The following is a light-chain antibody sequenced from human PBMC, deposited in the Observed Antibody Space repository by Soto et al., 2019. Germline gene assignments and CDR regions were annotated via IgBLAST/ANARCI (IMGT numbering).Light chain of an antibody. V-gene: IGKV4-1*01. CDR1: QSVLYSSNNKNY. CDR2: WAS. Sequence: DIVMTQSPDSRAVSLGERATINCKSSQSVLYSSNNKNYLAWYQQRPGQPPKLLIYWASTRESGVPDRFSGSGSGTDFTLTITRLQAEDVAVYYCQQYESTPPTFGQGTKLEIK. CDR3: QQYESTPPT. J-gene: IGKJ2*01.